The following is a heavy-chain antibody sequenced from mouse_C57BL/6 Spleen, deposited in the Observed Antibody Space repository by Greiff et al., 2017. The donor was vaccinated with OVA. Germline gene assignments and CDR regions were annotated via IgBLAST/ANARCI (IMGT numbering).Heavy chain of an antibody. V-gene: IGHV1-69*01. J-gene: IGHJ2*01. CDR1: GYTFTSYW. CDR3: ARRGGLVTTVHFDY. D-gene: IGHD1-1*01. CDR2: IDPSDSYT. Sequence: QVQLQQPGAELVMPGASVKLSCKASGYTFTSYWMHWVKQRPGQGLEWIGEIDPSDSYTTYNQKFKGKSTLTVDKSSSTAYMQLSSLTSEDSAVYYCARRGGLVTTVHFDYWGQGTTLTVSS.